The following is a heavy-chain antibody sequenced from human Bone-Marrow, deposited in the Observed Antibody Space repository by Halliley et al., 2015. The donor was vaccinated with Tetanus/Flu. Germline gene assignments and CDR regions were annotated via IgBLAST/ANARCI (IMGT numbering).Heavy chain of an antibody. CDR3: ARVKGDSQYYNALDV. CDR1: GVSVRSATDY. V-gene: IGHV4-61*01. CDR2: VYHSGST. Sequence: GLVKPSETLSLTCNVSGVSVRSATDYWAWIRQPPGKGLEWIGYVYHSGSTSYRPSLKSRVIILVDTSKNQFSLKLISVTAADTAVYYCARVKGDSQYYNALDVWGQGTTVTVSS. J-gene: IGHJ6*02. D-gene: IGHD2-21*02.